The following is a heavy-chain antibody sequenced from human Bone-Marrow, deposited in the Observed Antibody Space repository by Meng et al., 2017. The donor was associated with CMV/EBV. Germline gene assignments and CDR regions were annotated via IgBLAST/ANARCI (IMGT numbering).Heavy chain of an antibody. CDR2: INPNSGGT. CDR3: AREGPGDGATYFFDY. J-gene: IGHJ4*02. Sequence: ASVKVSCKASGYTFTGYYMYWVRQAPGQGLEWMGWINPNSGGTNYAQKFQGRVTMTRDTSISTAYMGLSRLRSDDTAVYYCAREGPGDGATYFFDYWGQGTLVTVSS. D-gene: IGHD1-26*01. CDR1: GYTFTGYY. V-gene: IGHV1-2*02.